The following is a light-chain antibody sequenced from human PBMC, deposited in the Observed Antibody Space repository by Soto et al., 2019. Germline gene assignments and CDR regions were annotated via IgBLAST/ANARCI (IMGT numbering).Light chain of an antibody. J-gene: IGKJ2*01. CDR3: QQLNSYPYT. Sequence: DIQLTQSPASLSASVGDRVTITCRASQGFSSYLAWYQQKPGRAPKLLIYAASTLQSGVPSRFSGSGSGTDFTLTISNLQPEDFATYYCQQLNSYPYTFCQGTKLEIK. CDR2: AAS. V-gene: IGKV1-9*01. CDR1: QGFSSY.